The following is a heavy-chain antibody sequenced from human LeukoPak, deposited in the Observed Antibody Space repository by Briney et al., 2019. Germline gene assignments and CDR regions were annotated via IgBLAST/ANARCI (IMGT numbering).Heavy chain of an antibody. J-gene: IGHJ3*02. Sequence: SETLSLTCTVSGGSIRSSSYYWGWIRQPPGKGLEWIGSVSDSGTTYYNSSLKSRVTISVDTSKNHFSLNLSSVTAADTAVYYCARPYGGNSYDAFDIWGQGTMVTVSS. CDR1: GGSIRSSSYY. D-gene: IGHD4-23*01. V-gene: IGHV4-39*02. CDR2: VSDSGTT. CDR3: ARPYGGNSYDAFDI.